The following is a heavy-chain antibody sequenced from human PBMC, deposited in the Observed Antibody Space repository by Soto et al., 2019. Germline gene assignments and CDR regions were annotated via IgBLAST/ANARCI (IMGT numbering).Heavy chain of an antibody. CDR1: GYSFTNYW. D-gene: IGHD6-19*01. V-gene: IGHV5-51*01. CDR2: IYPDDSDT. J-gene: IGHJ4*02. Sequence: GESLKISCQASGYSFTNYWIAWVRQVPGKGLEWMGIIYPDDSDTRYNPTFEGHVTISADKSISTAYLQWSSLKASDTAIYYCARPLPPGARGWFSYYYWGPGSLVTVSS. CDR3: ARPLPPGARGWFSYYY.